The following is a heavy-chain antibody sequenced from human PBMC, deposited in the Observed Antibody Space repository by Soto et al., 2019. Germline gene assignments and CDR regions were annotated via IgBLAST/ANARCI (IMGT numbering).Heavy chain of an antibody. V-gene: IGHV3-30*18. J-gene: IGHJ6*02. D-gene: IGHD1-1*01. CDR2: TLYDGTKN. CDR3: AKGVRNPSCPYFGIDV. CDR1: GFSFSRHG. Sequence: QVQLVESGGGVVQPGRSLRLSCAASGFSFSRHGMHWVRQAPGKGLEWVAITLYDGTKNYYADSVKGRFTVSRDNSKNTIYLQVNSLKTEDTAVYHCAKGVRNPSCPYFGIDVWGLGTTVTVSS.